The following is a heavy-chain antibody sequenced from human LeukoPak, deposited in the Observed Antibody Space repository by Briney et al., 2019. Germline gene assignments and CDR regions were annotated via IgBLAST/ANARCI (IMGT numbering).Heavy chain of an antibody. CDR1: GFTFSDSA. CDR3: AGDYNSLTGLNY. CDR2: IRTQANNDAT. J-gene: IGHJ4*02. D-gene: IGHD3-9*01. Sequence: GGSLKLSCAASGFTFSDSAMHWVRQASGKGLEWLGRIRTQANNDATAYGASVKGRFIISRDDSRNTAYLQMNSLKTGDTAVYYCAGDYNSLTGLNYWGQGTLVTVSS. V-gene: IGHV3-73*01.